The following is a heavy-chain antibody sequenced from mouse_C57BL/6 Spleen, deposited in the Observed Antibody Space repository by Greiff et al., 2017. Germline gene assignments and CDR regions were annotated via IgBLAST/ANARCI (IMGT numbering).Heavy chain of an antibody. J-gene: IGHJ2*01. CDR3: AIITTVVAPYYFDY. CDR2: IDPSDSYT. Sequence: QVQLQQPGAELVMPGASVKLSCKASGYTFTSYWMHWVKQRPGQGLEWIGEIDPSDSYTNYNQKFKGKSTLTVDKSSSAAYMQLSSLTSEDSAVYYCAIITTVVAPYYFDYWGQGTTLTVSS. CDR1: GYTFTSYW. D-gene: IGHD1-1*01. V-gene: IGHV1-69*01.